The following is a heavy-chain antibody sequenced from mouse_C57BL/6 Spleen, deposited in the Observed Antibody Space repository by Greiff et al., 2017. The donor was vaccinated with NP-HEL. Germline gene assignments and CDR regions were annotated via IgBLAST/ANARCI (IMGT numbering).Heavy chain of an antibody. CDR3: TRGGLDWERDY. V-gene: IGHV1-15*01. D-gene: IGHD4-1*01. CDR1: GYTFTDYE. Sequence: VKLQESGAELVRPGASVTLSCKASGYTFTDYEMHWVKQTPVHGLEWIGAIDPETGGTAYNQKFKGKAILTADKSSSTAYMELRSLTSEDSAVYYCTRGGLDWERDYWGQGTTLTVSS. J-gene: IGHJ2*01. CDR2: IDPETGGT.